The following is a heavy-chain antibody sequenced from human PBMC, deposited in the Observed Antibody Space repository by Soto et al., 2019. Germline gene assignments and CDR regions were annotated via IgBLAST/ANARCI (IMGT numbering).Heavy chain of an antibody. D-gene: IGHD6-19*01. CDR1: GFTSSDYA. J-gene: IGHJ5*02. Sequence: GGSLRLSCAASGFTSSDYAMSWVRQAPGKGLERVSGISGSGVTTNYPDSVKGRFTISRDNSKNTLYLQMNNLRAEDTAVYFCARGRSSGWYRWLDPWGQGTLVTVSS. V-gene: IGHV3-23*01. CDR2: ISGSGVTT. CDR3: ARGRSSGWYRWLDP.